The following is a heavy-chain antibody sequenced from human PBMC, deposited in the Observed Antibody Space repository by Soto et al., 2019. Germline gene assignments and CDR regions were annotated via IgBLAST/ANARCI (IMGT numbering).Heavy chain of an antibody. CDR3: ARAQVVPAAMRGYYYYMDV. Sequence: QLQLQESGPGLVKPSETLSLTCTVSGGSISSSSYYWGWIRQPPGKGLEWIGSIYYSGSTYYNPSLKSRVTISVDTSKNLFSLKLSSATAADTAVYYCARAQVVPAAMRGYYYYMDVWGKGTTVTVSS. J-gene: IGHJ6*03. D-gene: IGHD2-2*01. V-gene: IGHV4-39*01. CDR1: GGSISSSSYY. CDR2: IYYSGST.